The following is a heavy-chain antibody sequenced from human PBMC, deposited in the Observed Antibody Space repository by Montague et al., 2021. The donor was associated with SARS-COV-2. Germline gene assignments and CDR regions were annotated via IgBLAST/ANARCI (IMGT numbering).Heavy chain of an antibody. J-gene: IGHJ4*03. Sequence: SETLSLTCSVSGASVSTFYWNWIRQPPGKGLEWAGYADSTGSTSYNPSLNSRVTISLDTSSNQFSLRLGSVTAADTAIYYCAGTRGYGYIYHPLDFWSQGTLVTVSS. CDR1: GASVSTFY. V-gene: IGHV4-4*08. D-gene: IGHD5-18*01. CDR2: ADSTGST. CDR3: AGTRGYGYIYHPLDF.